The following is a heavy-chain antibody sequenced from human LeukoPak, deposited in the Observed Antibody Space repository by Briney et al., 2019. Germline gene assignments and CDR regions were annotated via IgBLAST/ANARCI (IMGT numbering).Heavy chain of an antibody. Sequence: ASMKVSCKASGYTFTGYYMHWVRQAPGQGLEWMGWINPNSGGTNYAQKFQGRVTMTRDTSISTAYMELSRLRSDDTAVYYCARPLWFGESRGDYFDYWGQGTLVTVSS. V-gene: IGHV1-2*02. CDR2: INPNSGGT. CDR3: ARPLWFGESRGDYFDY. D-gene: IGHD3-10*01. J-gene: IGHJ4*02. CDR1: GYTFTGYY.